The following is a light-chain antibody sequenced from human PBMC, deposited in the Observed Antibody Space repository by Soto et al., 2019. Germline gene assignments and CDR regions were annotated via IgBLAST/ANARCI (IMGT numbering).Light chain of an antibody. CDR2: DVS. J-gene: IGLJ2*01. CDR1: SSDIGGFNY. V-gene: IGLV2-14*03. CDR3: SSYGASSTL. Sequence: QSALTQPASVSGSPGQSITISCTGSSSDIGGFNYVSWYQQHPGKAPKLLIYDVSYRPSGISDRFSGSKSGNTASLTISGLQPEDEAVYYCSSYGASSTLFGGGTKLTVL.